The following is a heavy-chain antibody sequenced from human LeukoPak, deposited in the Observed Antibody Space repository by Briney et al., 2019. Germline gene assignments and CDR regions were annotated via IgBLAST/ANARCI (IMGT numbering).Heavy chain of an antibody. J-gene: IGHJ5*02. CDR2: INPSGGST. CDR1: GYTFTGYY. Sequence: GGSVKVSCKASGYTFTGYYMHWVRQAPGQGLEWMGIINPSGGSTSYAQKFQGRVTMTRDMSTSTVYMALSSLRSEDTAVYYCARDYCSGGSCGWFDPWGQGTLVTVSS. V-gene: IGHV1-46*01. CDR3: ARDYCSGGSCGWFDP. D-gene: IGHD2-15*01.